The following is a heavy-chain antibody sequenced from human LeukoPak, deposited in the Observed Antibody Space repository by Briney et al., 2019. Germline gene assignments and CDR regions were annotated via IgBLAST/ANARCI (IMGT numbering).Heavy chain of an antibody. J-gene: IGHJ4*02. CDR1: GFTFSGSA. Sequence: GGSLRLSCAASGFTFSGSAMHWVRQASGKGLEWVGRIRSKANSYATAYAASVKGRLTISSDDSKNTAYLQMNSLKTEDTAVYYCTRLNGEPDDYWGQGTLVTVSS. V-gene: IGHV3-73*01. CDR2: IRSKANSYAT. D-gene: IGHD1-26*01. CDR3: TRLNGEPDDY.